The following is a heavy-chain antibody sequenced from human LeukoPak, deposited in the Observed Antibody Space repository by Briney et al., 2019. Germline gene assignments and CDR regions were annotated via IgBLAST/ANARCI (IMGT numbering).Heavy chain of an antibody. CDR1: GFTFSSYA. CDR3: ATHVGSSAWHYFDY. J-gene: IGHJ4*02. V-gene: IGHV3-23*01. Sequence: QPGGSLRLSCADSGFTFSSYAMSWVRQAPGKGLEWVAGISGSGGSTYYADSVKGRFTISRDNSKNTLYLQMNSLRAEDTAVYYCATHVGSSAWHYFDYWGQGTLVTVSS. D-gene: IGHD6-19*01. CDR2: ISGSGGST.